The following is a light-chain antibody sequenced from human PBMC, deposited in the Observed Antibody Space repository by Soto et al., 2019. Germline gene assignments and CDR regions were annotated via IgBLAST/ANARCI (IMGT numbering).Light chain of an antibody. CDR2: LAS. CDR3: MQGVQMPLIT. J-gene: IGKJ5*01. V-gene: IGKV2-28*01. CDR1: QSLQHSNGYNY. Sequence: IVMTQSPLSLPVTPGEPASISCRSSQSLQHSNGYNYLDWYFQKPGQSPQLLIYLASNRASGVPVRSSGSASGTYFTLNISRVEAEDVGIYYCMQGVQMPLITVGQRTRLEIK.